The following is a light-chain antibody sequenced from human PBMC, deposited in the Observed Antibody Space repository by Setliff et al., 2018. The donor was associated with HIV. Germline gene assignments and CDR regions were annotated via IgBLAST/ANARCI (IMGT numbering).Light chain of an antibody. CDR2: DVT. CDR3: WSYAGSSWV. J-gene: IGLJ1*01. Sequence: LTQPRSVSGSPGQSVAISCTGTNSDVGAYNYVSWYQQHPGKAPKLMIYDVTNRPSGVPDRFSGSKSGNTASLTISGLQADDEADYYCWSYAGSSWVFGTGTKVTVL. V-gene: IGLV2-11*01. CDR1: NSDVGAYNY.